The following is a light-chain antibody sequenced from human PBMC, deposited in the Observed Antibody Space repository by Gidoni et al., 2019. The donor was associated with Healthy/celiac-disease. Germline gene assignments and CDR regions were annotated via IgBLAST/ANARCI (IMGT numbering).Light chain of an antibody. CDR3: QQRSNWPLT. CDR1: QSVSLY. J-gene: IGKJ4*01. V-gene: IGKV3-11*01. CDR2: DAS. Sequence: EIVLTQSTDTLSLSPGERATLSCRASQSVSLYVAWYQQKPGHAPRLLIYDASNRATGIPARFSGSGSGTDVTFTICCLEPEDFAVYYCQQRSNWPLTFGGGTKVEIK.